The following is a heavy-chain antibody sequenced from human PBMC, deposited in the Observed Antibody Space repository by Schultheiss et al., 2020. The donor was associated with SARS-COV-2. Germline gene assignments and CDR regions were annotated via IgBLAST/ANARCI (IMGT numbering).Heavy chain of an antibody. Sequence: GSLRLSCRVSGGSISSYYWSWIRQPPGKGLEWIGEINHSGSTNYNPSLKSRVTRSVDTSKNQFSLRLRSVTAADTAVYYCAKVVVRWGIVAAGTGWFDPWGQGTLVTVSS. V-gene: IGHV4-34*01. CDR1: GGSISSYY. CDR3: AKVVVRWGIVAAGTGWFDP. J-gene: IGHJ5*02. CDR2: INHSGST. D-gene: IGHD6-13*01.